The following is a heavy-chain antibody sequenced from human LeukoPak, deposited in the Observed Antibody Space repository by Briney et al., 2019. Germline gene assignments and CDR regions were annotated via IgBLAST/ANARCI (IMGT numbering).Heavy chain of an antibody. CDR1: GGSISSSSYN. CDR3: ARHRYYYRSGSYYGAPYYMDV. Sequence: PSETLSLTCSVSGGSISSSSYNWCWIRQPPGKGLEWIGNIDYSGNTYYNPSLQSRVTISVDKSKNQFSLKLSSVTAADTAVYYCARHRYYYRSGSYYGAPYYMDVWGKGTTVTIYS. CDR2: IDYSGNT. V-gene: IGHV4-39*01. J-gene: IGHJ6*03. D-gene: IGHD3-10*01.